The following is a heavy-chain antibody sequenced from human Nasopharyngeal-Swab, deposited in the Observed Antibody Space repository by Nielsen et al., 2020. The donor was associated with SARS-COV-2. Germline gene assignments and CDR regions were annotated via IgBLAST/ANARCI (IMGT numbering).Heavy chain of an antibody. CDR1: GFTLSSYA. V-gene: IGHV3-30-3*01. D-gene: IGHD1-26*01. CDR3: ARVLGDYGDS. J-gene: IGHJ4*02. CDR2: ISYDGSNK. Sequence: GESLKISCAASGFTLSSYAMHWVRQAPGKGLEWVAVISYDGSNKYYADSVKGRFTISRDNSKNTLYLQMNSLRAEDTAVYYYARVLGDYGDSWGQGTLVTVSS.